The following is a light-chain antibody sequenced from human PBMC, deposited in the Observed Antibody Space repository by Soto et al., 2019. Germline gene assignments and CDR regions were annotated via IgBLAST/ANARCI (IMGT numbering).Light chain of an antibody. CDR3: YSYAGSSTFGLYV. Sequence: QSALTQPASVSGSPGQSITISCTGTSSDVGTYNLVSWYQQPPGKAPKLMIYEGSKRPSGVSNRFSGSESAYTASLTISGLQAEDEADYYCYSYAGSSTFGLYVFGTGTKVTVL. V-gene: IGLV2-23*03. J-gene: IGLJ1*01. CDR1: SSDVGTYNL. CDR2: EGS.